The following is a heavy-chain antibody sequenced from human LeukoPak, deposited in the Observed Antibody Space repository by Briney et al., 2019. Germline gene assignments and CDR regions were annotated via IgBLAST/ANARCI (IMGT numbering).Heavy chain of an antibody. V-gene: IGHV3-23*01. CDR1: GFTFSSYG. Sequence: GGSLRLSCAASGFTFSSYGMSWVRQIPGKGLEWVSAISGSDDGTYYADSVKGRFTISRDNSRNTLYLQMNTLRAEDTAVYFCAKSPVSSCRGSFCYPFDYWGQGNLVTVSS. D-gene: IGHD2-15*01. CDR2: ISGSDDGT. CDR3: AKSPVSSCRGSFCYPFDY. J-gene: IGHJ4*02.